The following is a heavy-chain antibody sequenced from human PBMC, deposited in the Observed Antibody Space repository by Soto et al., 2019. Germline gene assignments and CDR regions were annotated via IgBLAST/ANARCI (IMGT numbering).Heavy chain of an antibody. D-gene: IGHD2-2*01. CDR3: ARGQGRSTSHSPFDP. V-gene: IGHV6-1*01. J-gene: IGHJ5*02. Sequence: SQTLSLTCVISGDSVSSNSAAWNWIRQSPSRGLEWLGRTYYRSKWYNDYAVSVKSRITINPDTSKNQFSLQLNPVTPEDTAVYYCARGQGRSTSHSPFDPWGQGTLVTVSS. CDR1: GDSVSSNSAA. CDR2: TYYRSKWYN.